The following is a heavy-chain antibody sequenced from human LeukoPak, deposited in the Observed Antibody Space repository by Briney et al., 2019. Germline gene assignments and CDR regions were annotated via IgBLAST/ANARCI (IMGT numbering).Heavy chain of an antibody. CDR3: ARDRSGYCSGGSCYSGMFDY. J-gene: IGHJ4*02. V-gene: IGHV4-4*02. CDR2: IYHSGST. Sequence: SGTLSLTCAVSGGSISSSNWWSWVRQPPGKGLEWIGEIYHSGSTNYNPSLKSRVTISVDTSKNQFSLKLSSVTAADTAVYYCARDRSGYCSGGSCYSGMFDYWGQGTLVTVSS. CDR1: GGSISSSNW. D-gene: IGHD2-15*01.